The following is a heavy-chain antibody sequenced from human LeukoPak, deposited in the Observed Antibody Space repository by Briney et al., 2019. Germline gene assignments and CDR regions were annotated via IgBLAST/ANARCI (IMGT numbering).Heavy chain of an antibody. D-gene: IGHD2-2*01. Sequence: AAVKDSCKASGWTYTSYDINGVRQAAGQGLAGVGWMNPNSGNTGYAQKVQCRVTMTRNTSISTTYMELSSLRSEDTAVYYCAREGYNCTSTSCLYYYYYMDIWGKGTTVTVSS. CDR1: GWTYTSYD. CDR3: AREGYNCTSTSCLYYYYYMDI. V-gene: IGHV1-8*01. J-gene: IGHJ6*03. CDR2: MNPNSGNT.